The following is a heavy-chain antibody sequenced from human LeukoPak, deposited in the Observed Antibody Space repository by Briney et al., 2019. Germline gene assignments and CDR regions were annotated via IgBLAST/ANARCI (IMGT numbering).Heavy chain of an antibody. CDR2: IYYSGST. D-gene: IGHD6-13*01. J-gene: IGHJ3*02. CDR3: ARERYSSSSGRSFDI. V-gene: IGHV4-31*03. CDR1: GDSISSGGYY. Sequence: SETLSLTCTVSGDSISSGGYYWSWIRQHPGKGLEWIGYIYYSGSTYYNPSLKSRVTISVDSSKNQFSLKLSSVTAADTAVYYCARERYSSSSGRSFDIWGQGTMVTVSS.